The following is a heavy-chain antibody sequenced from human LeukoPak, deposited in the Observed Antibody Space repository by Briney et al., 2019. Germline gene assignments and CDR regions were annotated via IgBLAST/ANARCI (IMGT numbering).Heavy chain of an antibody. J-gene: IGHJ3*02. D-gene: IGHD3-16*01. CDR2: ISSSSSYI. CDR3: ARALGPSGGGDDAFDI. CDR1: GFTFSSYS. V-gene: IGHV3-21*01. Sequence: GGSLRLSCAASGFTFSSYSTNWVRQAPGKGLEWVSSISSSSSYIYYADSVKGRFTISRDHAKNSLYLQMNSLRAEDTAVYYCARALGPSGGGDDAFDIWGQGTMVTVSS.